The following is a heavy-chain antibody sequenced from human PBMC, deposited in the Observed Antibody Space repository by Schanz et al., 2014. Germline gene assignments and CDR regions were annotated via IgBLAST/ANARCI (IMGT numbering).Heavy chain of an antibody. J-gene: IGHJ3*02. CDR2: ISSSSTTM. V-gene: IGHV3-48*04. D-gene: IGHD7-27*01. Sequence: EGQLLESGGGLVQPGGSLRLSCAASGFTFFTYNMNWVRQAPGMGLEWVSYISSSSTTMYYADSVKGRFTISRDNAKNSLYLEMTSLRGEDTAVYYCARENLNWEAFDIWGQGTVVTVSS. CDR1: GFTFFTYN. CDR3: ARENLNWEAFDI.